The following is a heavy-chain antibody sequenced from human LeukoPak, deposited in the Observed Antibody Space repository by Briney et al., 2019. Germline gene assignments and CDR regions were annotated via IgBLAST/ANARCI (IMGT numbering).Heavy chain of an antibody. Sequence: PSETLSLTCTVSGGSISSSSYYWGWIRRPPGKGLEWIGSIYYSGSTYYNPSLKSRVTISVDTSKNQFSLKLSSVTAADTAVYYCARHALNYYGSGSYLNYFDYWGQGTLVTVSS. V-gene: IGHV4-39*01. CDR2: IYYSGST. CDR1: GGSISSSSYY. CDR3: ARHALNYYGSGSYLNYFDY. J-gene: IGHJ4*02. D-gene: IGHD3-10*01.